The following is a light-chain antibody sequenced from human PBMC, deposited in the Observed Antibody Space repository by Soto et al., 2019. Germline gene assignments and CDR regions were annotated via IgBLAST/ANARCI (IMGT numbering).Light chain of an antibody. V-gene: IGKV3-15*01. CDR3: QQYTDWL. J-gene: IGKJ1*01. CDR2: AAS. Sequence: EIVMTQSPATLSVSPGETATLSCRASQSIDNKLVWYQQRPGQAPRLLIYAASTRATGVPARFSGSGFGTEFTLTISSLQSEDSAVYYCQQYTDWLFGQGTKVDIK. CDR1: QSIDNK.